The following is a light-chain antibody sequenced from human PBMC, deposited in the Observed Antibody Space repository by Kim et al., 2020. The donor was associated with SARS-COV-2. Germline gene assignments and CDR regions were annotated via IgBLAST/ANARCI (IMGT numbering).Light chain of an antibody. V-gene: IGKV3-15*01. CDR3: QQSNDWPPLT. J-gene: IGKJ1*01. CDR2: DAT. CDR1: QTINNK. Sequence: SPGERATLSSRASQTINNKLVWYPQKPGQAPRLLIYDATTRATGVPARFIGSGSETDFTLTISSLQSEDFAVYYCQQSNDWPPLTFGQGTKVDIK.